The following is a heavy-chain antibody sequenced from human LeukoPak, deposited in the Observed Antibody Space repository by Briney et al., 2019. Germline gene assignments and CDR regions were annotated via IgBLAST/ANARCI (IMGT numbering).Heavy chain of an antibody. CDR2: DSYTGSI. Sequence: SETLSLTCAVSGGSIRTRIYYWGWIRQSPGTGLEWIGCDSYTGSIHYNPSLRSRVTVSVDTSKNQFSLKLSSVTAADTAVFYCARNDRGRPADYWGQGTLVTVSS. CDR3: ARNDRGRPADY. D-gene: IGHD1-26*01. V-gene: IGHV4-39*01. CDR1: GGSIRTRIYY. J-gene: IGHJ4*02.